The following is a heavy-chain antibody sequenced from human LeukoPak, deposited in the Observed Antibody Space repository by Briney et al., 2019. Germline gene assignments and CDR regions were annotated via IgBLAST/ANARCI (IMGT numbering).Heavy chain of an antibody. Sequence: SETPSLTCTVSGGSISSYYWSWIRQPPGGGLEWIGYIYYSGSTNYNPSLKSRVTISVDTSKNQFSLKLSSVTAADTAVYYCARQVPQWLARGRLNYFDYWGQGTLVTVSS. CDR1: GGSISSYY. CDR2: IYYSGST. CDR3: ARQVPQWLARGRLNYFDY. D-gene: IGHD6-19*01. V-gene: IGHV4-59*08. J-gene: IGHJ4*02.